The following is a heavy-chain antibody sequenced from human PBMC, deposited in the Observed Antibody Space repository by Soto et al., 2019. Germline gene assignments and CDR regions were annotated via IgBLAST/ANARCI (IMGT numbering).Heavy chain of an antibody. CDR1: GFTFSKAW. J-gene: IGHJ5*02. Sequence: EVQLVESGGGLVKPGESLRLSCAASGFTFSKAWMSWVRQAPGKGPEWVGRVKSKTDGETTGYSAPVKGRFTISRDDSKNMLYLQMNSLKTEDTAMYYXTXDVRRAAAWGFDPWGQGTLVTVSS. V-gene: IGHV3-15*01. CDR3: TXDVRRAAAWGFDP. D-gene: IGHD6-13*01. CDR2: VKSKTDGETT.